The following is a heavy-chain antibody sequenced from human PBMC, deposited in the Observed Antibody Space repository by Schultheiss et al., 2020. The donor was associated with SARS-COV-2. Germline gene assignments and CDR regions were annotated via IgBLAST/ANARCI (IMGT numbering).Heavy chain of an antibody. J-gene: IGHJ4*02. Sequence: SETLSLTCAVYGGSFSGNYWNWIRQPPGKGLEWIGEINHSGSTDYNPSLKSRVTISVDTSKNQFSLKLTSVTAADTAVYYCARSSGMWMTTVTYFDYWGQGTLVTVSS. CDR1: GGSFSGNY. CDR2: INHSGST. D-gene: IGHD4-11*01. CDR3: ARSSGMWMTTVTYFDY. V-gene: IGHV4-34*01.